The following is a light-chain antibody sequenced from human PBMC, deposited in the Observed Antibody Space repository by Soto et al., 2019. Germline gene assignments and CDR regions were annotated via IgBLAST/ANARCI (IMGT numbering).Light chain of an antibody. CDR1: QSVSSSY. CDR2: GAS. CDR3: QQYNNWPPSIT. Sequence: EVVMTQYTATLSVSPGERATLSCRASQSVSSSYLAWYQQKPGQAPRLLIYGASTRATGIPARFSGSGSGTEFTLTISSLQSEDFAVYYCQQYNNWPPSITFGQGTRLEIK. V-gene: IGKV3-15*01. J-gene: IGKJ5*01.